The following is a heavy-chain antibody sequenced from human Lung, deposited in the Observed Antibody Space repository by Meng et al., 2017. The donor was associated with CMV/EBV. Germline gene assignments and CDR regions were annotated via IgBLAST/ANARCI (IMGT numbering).Heavy chain of an antibody. D-gene: IGHD3/OR15-3a*01. CDR2: INPYSGNT. V-gene: IGHV1-2*02. J-gene: IGHJ6*02. Sequence: ASVKVSCKASEYTFIDHPMNWVRQAPGQGLEWMGGINPYSGNTKYAQKFQGRVTLSRDTSISTAYMDLSRLRSDDTAVYYCAGSTIMICDYHHPGVDGWGQGTTVTVSS. CDR3: AGSTIMICDYHHPGVDG. CDR1: EYTFIDHP.